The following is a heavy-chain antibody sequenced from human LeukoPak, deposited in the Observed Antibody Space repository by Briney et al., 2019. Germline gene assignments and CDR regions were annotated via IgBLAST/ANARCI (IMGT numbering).Heavy chain of an antibody. D-gene: IGHD6-6*01. Sequence: ETLSLTCTVSGGSISSYYWSWVRQAPGKGLEWVAAISGSAGSSFYADSVKGRFTITRDNSKNMLYLQMNSLGDDDTALYYCAKERIAARPRYFDYWGQGTLVTVSS. CDR3: AKERIAARPRYFDY. CDR1: GGSISSYY. V-gene: IGHV3-23*01. J-gene: IGHJ4*02. CDR2: ISGSAGSS.